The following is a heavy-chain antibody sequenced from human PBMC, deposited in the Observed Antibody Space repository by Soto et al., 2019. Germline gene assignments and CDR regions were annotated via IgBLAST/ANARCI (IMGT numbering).Heavy chain of an antibody. D-gene: IGHD6-13*01. CDR3: ARGDPYSSSWYFDY. Sequence: QVQLVQSGAEVKKPGASVKVSCKASGYTFSNYGISWVRQAPGQGLEWMGWISVYNGNTNYAQKLEGRVTMTTDTSTSTAYMELRSLRSDDTAVYYCARGDPYSSSWYFDYWGQGTLVTVSS. CDR2: ISVYNGNT. J-gene: IGHJ4*02. V-gene: IGHV1-18*01. CDR1: GYTFSNYG.